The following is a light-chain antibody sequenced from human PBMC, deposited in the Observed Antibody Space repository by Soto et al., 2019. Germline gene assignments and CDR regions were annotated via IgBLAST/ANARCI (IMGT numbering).Light chain of an antibody. CDR3: QQSYSTPLT. J-gene: IGKJ4*01. CDR2: AAS. V-gene: IGKV1-39*01. CDR1: QDISRY. Sequence: DIQMTQSPSSLSASVGDRVTITCRASQDISRYLNWYQQKPGKAPKLLMHAASSLQSGVPSTFSGSASGTHFNLTISSLQPEAFATYYCQQSYSTPLTFGGGTKVEIK.